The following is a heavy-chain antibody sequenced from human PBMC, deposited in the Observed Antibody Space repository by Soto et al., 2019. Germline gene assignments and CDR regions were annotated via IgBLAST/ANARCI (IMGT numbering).Heavy chain of an antibody. V-gene: IGHV4-59*08. CDR3: ARRRGPTFDY. Sequence: QVQLQESGPGLVKPSETLSLTCTVSGGSISSYYWSWIRQPPGKGLEWIGYIYYSGSTNYNPSLKSRFTIAVDTSKNQFSLKLSSVTAADTAVYYCARRRGPTFDYWGQGTLVTVSS. J-gene: IGHJ4*02. CDR2: IYYSGST. CDR1: GGSISSYY. D-gene: IGHD3-10*01.